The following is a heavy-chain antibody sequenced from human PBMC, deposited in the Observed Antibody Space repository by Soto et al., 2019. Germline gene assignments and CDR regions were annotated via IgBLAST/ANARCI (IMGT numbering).Heavy chain of an antibody. Sequence: QVQLVQSGAEVKKRGASVKVSCKTSGYTFNNYGISWVRQAPGQGLEWLGWISDYNGNTNYPQKFQGRVTMTTDISSKTVYMVLASLRSDDTAVYYCARDGYYGSGSYGMDVWGRGTTVSVSS. CDR1: GYTFNNYG. CDR3: ARDGYYGSGSYGMDV. J-gene: IGHJ6*02. CDR2: ISDYNGNT. V-gene: IGHV1-18*01. D-gene: IGHD3-10*01.